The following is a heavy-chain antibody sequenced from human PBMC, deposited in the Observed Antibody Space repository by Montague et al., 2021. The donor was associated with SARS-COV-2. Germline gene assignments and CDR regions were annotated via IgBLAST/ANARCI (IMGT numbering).Heavy chain of an antibody. V-gene: IGHV4-59*08. CDR1: GGSFTSFY. CDR2: VFYSGYT. CDR3: ARTKRGRIAAAPVYSFDP. J-gene: IGHJ5*02. Sequence: SETLSLTCTLSGGSFTSFYWSWVRQPPGKGLEWIWFVFYSGYTNXNSSLKSRVIISLDASRNEFSLQLNSVTAADTAVYYCARTKRGRIAAAPVYSFDPWGQGTLVTVSS. D-gene: IGHD2-15*01.